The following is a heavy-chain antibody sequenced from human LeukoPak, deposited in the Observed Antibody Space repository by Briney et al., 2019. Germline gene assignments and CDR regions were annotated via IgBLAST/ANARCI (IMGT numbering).Heavy chain of an antibody. CDR1: GGSISRYY. J-gene: IGHJ3*02. CDR2: IYYSGST. Sequence: SETLSLTCSVSGGSISRYYWSWIRQTPGKGLEWIGYIYYSGSTSYNPSLKSRVTISVDTSKNQFSLKLTSVTAADTAVYYCATGYSSGWYAFDIWGQGTMVTVSS. CDR3: ATGYSSGWYAFDI. D-gene: IGHD6-19*01. V-gene: IGHV4-59*01.